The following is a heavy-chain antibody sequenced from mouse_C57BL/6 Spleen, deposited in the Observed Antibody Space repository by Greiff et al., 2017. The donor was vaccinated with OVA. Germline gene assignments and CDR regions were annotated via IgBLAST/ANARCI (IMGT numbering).Heavy chain of an antibody. Sequence: QVQLKQPGAELVKPGASVKMSCKASGYTFTSYWITWVKQRPGQGLEWIGDIYPGSGSTNYNEKFKSKATLTVDTSSSTAYMQLSSLTSEDSAVYYCARDDDGPAPAYWGQGTLVTVSA. D-gene: IGHD2-3*01. J-gene: IGHJ3*01. CDR3: ARDDDGPAPAY. CDR1: GYTFTSYW. CDR2: IYPGSGST. V-gene: IGHV1-55*01.